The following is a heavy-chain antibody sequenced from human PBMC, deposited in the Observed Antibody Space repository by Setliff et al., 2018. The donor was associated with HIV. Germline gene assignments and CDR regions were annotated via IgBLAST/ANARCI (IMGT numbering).Heavy chain of an antibody. V-gene: IGHV4-31*03. CDR2: IYNTGST. CDR3: ARLRQWLAFFDS. J-gene: IGHJ4*02. Sequence: SETLSLTCTVTGGSISSGGFYWTWIRQHPGKGLEWIGYIYNTGSTYHNPSLKSRVTISVDTSQNQFSLKLTSVTAADTAVYYCARLRQWLAFFDSWGQGTLVTVSS. D-gene: IGHD6-19*01. CDR1: GGSISSGGFY.